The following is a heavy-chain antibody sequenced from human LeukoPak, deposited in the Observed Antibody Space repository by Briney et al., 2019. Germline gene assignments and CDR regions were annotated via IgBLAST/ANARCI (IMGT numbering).Heavy chain of an antibody. V-gene: IGHV4-59*01. J-gene: IGHJ5*02. CDR2: IYYSGST. CDR3: ARGVFWREADP. Sequence: SETLSLTCTVSGGSISSYYWSWIRQPPGKGLEWIGYIYYSGSTNYNPSLKSRVTISVDTSKNQFSLKLSSVTAADTALYYCARGVFWREADPWGQGTLVTVSS. CDR1: GGSISSYY. D-gene: IGHD3-3*01.